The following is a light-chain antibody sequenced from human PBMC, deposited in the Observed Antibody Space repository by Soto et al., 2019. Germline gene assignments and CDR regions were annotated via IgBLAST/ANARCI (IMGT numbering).Light chain of an antibody. CDR2: DVS. CDR3: SSNPSSGTPPYV. Sequence: QSALTQPASVSGSPGQSITISCTGTSSDVGGYNYVSWYQQHPGKAPKLMIYDVSNRPSGVSNRFSGSKSGNTASLTISGLQPKDGVNYYCSSNPSSGTPPYVFGTGPRSPS. V-gene: IGLV2-14*01. J-gene: IGLJ1*01. CDR1: SSDVGGYNY.